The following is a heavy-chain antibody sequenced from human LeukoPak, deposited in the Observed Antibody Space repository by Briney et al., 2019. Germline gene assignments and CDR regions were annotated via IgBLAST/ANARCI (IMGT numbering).Heavy chain of an antibody. CDR1: GFTFSSYG. V-gene: IGHV1-18*01. CDR2: ITAYGGNT. D-gene: IGHD4-17*01. J-gene: IGHJ3*02. CDR3: AGYVADCGDYRSEADFDI. Sequence: SCEASGFTFSSYGINWVRQAPGQGLEWMAWITAYGGNTNYAESVKGRFTMTTDTSTSTVYMEMRSLRSDDTAVYYCAGYVADCGDYRSEADFDIWGQGTMVTVSS.